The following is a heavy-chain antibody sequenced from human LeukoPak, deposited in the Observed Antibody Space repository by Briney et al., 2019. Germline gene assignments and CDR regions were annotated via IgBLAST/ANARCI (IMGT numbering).Heavy chain of an antibody. CDR3: ARDLGDYGDYGPLDY. D-gene: IGHD4-17*01. Sequence: SETLSLTCTVSGGSISSGDYYWSWIRQPPGKGLEWIGYIYYSGSTYYNPSLKSRVTISVDTSKNQFSLKLSSVTAADTAVYYCARDLGDYGDYGPLDYWGQGTLVTVSS. CDR1: GGSISSGDYY. J-gene: IGHJ4*02. CDR2: IYYSGST. V-gene: IGHV4-30-4*01.